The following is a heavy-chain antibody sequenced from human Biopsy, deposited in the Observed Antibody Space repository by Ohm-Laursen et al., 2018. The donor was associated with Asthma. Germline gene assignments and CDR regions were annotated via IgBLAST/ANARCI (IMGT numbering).Heavy chain of an antibody. D-gene: IGHD3-10*01. CDR3: ARAVDYSHYYGIDV. Sequence: SVKVSCKTSGYTFNSAGITWVRQAPGQGLEWMGWISVYNGNTKVAQKLQDRVNMITDTSTSTAYMELRSLRSDDTAVYFCARAVDYSHYYGIDVWGQRTTVTVS. J-gene: IGHJ6*02. V-gene: IGHV1-18*01. CDR1: GYTFNSAG. CDR2: ISVYNGNT.